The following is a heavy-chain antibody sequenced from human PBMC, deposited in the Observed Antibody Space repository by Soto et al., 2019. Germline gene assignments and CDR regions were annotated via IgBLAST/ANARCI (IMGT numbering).Heavy chain of an antibody. V-gene: IGHV3-23*01. CDR3: ASGSGWYLH. CDR1: GFTFGIYA. J-gene: IGHJ4*02. Sequence: GGSLRLSCAASGFTFGIYAMSWVRQVPGKGLEWVSTISDSADSAYYAESVKGRFTISRDNSKNTLYLQMNSLRAEDTAVYYCASGSGWYLHWGQGTLVTVSS. CDR2: ISDSADSA. D-gene: IGHD6-19*01.